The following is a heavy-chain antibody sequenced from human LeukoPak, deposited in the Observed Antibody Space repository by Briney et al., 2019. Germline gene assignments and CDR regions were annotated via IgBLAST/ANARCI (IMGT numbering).Heavy chain of an antibody. D-gene: IGHD3-22*01. V-gene: IGHV4-31*03. CDR3: ARGDSSDYSHFDS. Sequence: SETLSLTCNVSGGSISSGYYYWSWIRQHPGKGLEWIGYIYYSGSTYYNPSLKSRLTMSVDTSKNQFSLNVSSVTAADTAVYYCARGDSSDYSHFDSWGQGALVTVSS. J-gene: IGHJ4*02. CDR2: IYYSGST. CDR1: GGSISSGYYY.